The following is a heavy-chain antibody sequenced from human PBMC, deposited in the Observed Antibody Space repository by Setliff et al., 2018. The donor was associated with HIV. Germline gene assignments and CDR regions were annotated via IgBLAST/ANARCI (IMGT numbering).Heavy chain of an antibody. CDR1: GFIFNNYW. CDR2: INQDGSEK. J-gene: IGHJ4*02. CDR3: ARDPLRATSLLTWWFPDY. D-gene: IGHD2-15*01. V-gene: IGHV3-7*01. Sequence: LRLSCAVSGFIFNNYWMSWVRQAPGKGLEWVANINQDGSEKHYVDSVTGRFAISRDKSKNLLFLQMDNLRAEDTAVYYCARDPLRATSLLTWWFPDYWGQGTLVTVPQ.